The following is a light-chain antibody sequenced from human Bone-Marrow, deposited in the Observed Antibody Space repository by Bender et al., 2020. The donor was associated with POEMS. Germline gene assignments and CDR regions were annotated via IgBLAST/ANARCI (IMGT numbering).Light chain of an antibody. V-gene: IGLV3-21*03. CDR2: DDS. Sequence: SYVLTQPPSVSVAPGKTASITCGGNNIGSKSVHWYQQKPGQAPVLVVYDDSDRPSGIPERFSGSNSGNTATLTVSGLRADDEADYYCSSYTSADNLLFGGGTKLTVL. CDR3: SSYTSADNLL. J-gene: IGLJ2*01. CDR1: NIGSKS.